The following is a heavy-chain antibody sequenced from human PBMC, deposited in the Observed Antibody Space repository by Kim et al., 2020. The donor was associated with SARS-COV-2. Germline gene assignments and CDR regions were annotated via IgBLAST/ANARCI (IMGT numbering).Heavy chain of an antibody. CDR2: ISYDGSKK. V-gene: IGHV3-30*04. CDR3: ARDRGGLLGSYYGYYYGMDV. CDR1: GFTFSSNA. J-gene: IGHJ6*02. Sequence: GGSLRLSCAASGFTFSSNAMHWVHQAPGKGLEWVAVISYDGSKKYHADSVKGRFTISRDNSKNTLYLQMNSLRAEDTAVYYCARDRGGLLGSYYGYYYGMDVWGQGTTVTVSS. D-gene: IGHD1-26*01.